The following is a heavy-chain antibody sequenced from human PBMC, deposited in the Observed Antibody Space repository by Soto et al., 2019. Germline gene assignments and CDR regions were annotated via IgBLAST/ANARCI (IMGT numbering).Heavy chain of an antibody. Sequence: PGGSLRLSCAASGFIFSTYSMNWVRQGPGKGLEWVSYISSSSSTIFYTDSVKGRFTVSRDNAKNSLYLQMNSLRAEDTAVYYCATGGDTAKDGYWGQGTLVTVSS. CDR1: GFIFSTYS. J-gene: IGHJ4*02. CDR2: ISSSSSTI. V-gene: IGHV3-48*01. CDR3: ATGGDTAKDGY. D-gene: IGHD5-18*01.